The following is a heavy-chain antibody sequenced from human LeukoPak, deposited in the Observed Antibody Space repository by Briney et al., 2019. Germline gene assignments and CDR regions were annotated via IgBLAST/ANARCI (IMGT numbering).Heavy chain of an antibody. CDR3: ARDMDYGGNSIWYFDL. V-gene: IGHV4-59*01. J-gene: IGHJ2*01. CDR2: VYYRGTT. Sequence: PSETLSLTCTVSGGSISSYYRSWIRQPPGKGLEWIGYVYYRGTTNYNPSLKSRVTISVDTSRNQFSLDLRSVTAADTAVYYRARDMDYGGNSIWYFDLWGRGALVTVSS. CDR1: GGSISSYY. D-gene: IGHD4-23*01.